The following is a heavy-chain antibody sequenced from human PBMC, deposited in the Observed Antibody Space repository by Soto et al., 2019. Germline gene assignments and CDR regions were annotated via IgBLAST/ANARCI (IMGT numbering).Heavy chain of an antibody. Sequence: ASVKVSCKASGYTFTSYGISWVRQAPGQWLEWMGWISAYNGNTNYAQKLQGRVTMTTDTATSTAYMELRSLRSDDAAVYLCERGGQQPHDYYCYYGMDAWGQGTTVTVSS. CDR2: ISAYNGNT. CDR3: ERGGQQPHDYYCYYGMDA. D-gene: IGHD6-13*01. V-gene: IGHV1-18*01. CDR1: GYTFTSYG. J-gene: IGHJ6*02.